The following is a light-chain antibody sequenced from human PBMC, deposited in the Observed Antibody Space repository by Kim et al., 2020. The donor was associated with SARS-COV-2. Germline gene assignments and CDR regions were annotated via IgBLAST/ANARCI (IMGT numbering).Light chain of an antibody. CDR1: QGIRQY. V-gene: IGKV1-16*02. CDR2: AAS. Sequence: ASVGDTVTITCRASQGIRQYLAWFRQKPGKAPESLIYAASSLEGGVPSKFSGHGSGTDFPLTITGLQPEDSATYFCQQYYSYPFTFGQGTQLEIK. J-gene: IGKJ5*01. CDR3: QQYYSYPFT.